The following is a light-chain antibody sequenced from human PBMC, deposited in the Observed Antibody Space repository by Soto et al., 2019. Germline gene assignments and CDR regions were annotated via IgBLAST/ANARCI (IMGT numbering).Light chain of an antibody. V-gene: IGKV3-20*01. CDR2: GSS. CDR1: QSISTDF. Sequence: EIVLTQSPGTLSLSPGDGATLSCRASQSISTDFLAWYQHKPGQAPRLLIHGSSVRASGIPDRFRGSGSGTDFSLTITRLEPADFAVYFCQQYDASPYTFGQGTKVDIK. CDR3: QQYDASPYT. J-gene: IGKJ2*01.